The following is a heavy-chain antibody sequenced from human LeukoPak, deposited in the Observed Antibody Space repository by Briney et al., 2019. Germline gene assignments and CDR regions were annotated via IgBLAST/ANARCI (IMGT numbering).Heavy chain of an antibody. Sequence: SETLSLTCTVSGGSISSYYWSWIRQPAGKGLEWIGRFYTSGTTNYNPSLKSRVTMSIDTSKNQVSLKVRSVTAADTAVYYCARTVVTLDWYFDLWGRGTLVSVSS. V-gene: IGHV4-4*07. CDR3: ARTVVTLDWYFDL. D-gene: IGHD4-23*01. CDR2: FYTSGTT. J-gene: IGHJ2*01. CDR1: GGSISSYY.